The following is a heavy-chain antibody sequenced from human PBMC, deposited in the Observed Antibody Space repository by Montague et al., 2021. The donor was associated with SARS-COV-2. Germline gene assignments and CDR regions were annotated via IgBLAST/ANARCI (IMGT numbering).Heavy chain of an antibody. CDR3: AGDVWKGFCGDETEGGFDY. Sequence: SETLSLTCTVAGGSISSSNYFWCWIRQPPGKGLEWIGSIYFGGGTYYNPSLKSRVTISIDTSKNQFSLKLTSVTAADTAVYWCAGDVWKGFCGDETEGGFDYWGQGTLVTVSS. D-gene: IGHD5-12*01. J-gene: IGHJ4*02. CDR2: IYFGGGT. V-gene: IGHV4-39*07. CDR1: GGSISSSNYF.